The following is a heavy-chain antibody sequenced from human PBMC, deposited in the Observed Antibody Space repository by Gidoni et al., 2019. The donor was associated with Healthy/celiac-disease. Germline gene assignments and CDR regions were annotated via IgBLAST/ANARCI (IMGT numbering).Heavy chain of an antibody. Sequence: EVQLVESGGGLVQPGGSLRLSCAASGFTFSSYAMHWVRQAPGKGLEYVSAISSNGGSTYYANSVKGRFTISRDNSKNTLYLQMGSLRAEDMAVYYCARARSGYSYGYYYGMDVWGQGTTVTVSS. CDR1: GFTFSSYA. CDR2: ISSNGGST. D-gene: IGHD5-18*01. V-gene: IGHV3-64*01. CDR3: ARARSGYSYGYYYGMDV. J-gene: IGHJ6*02.